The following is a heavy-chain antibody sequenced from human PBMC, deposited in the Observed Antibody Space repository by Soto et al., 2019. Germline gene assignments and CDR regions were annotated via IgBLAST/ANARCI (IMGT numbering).Heavy chain of an antibody. CDR1: GGSISSSSYY. CDR3: ASSSGYDLFDY. Sequence: LSLTCTVSGGSISSSSYYWGWIRQPPGKGLEWIGSIYYSGSTYYNPSLKSRVTISVDTSKNQFSLKLSSVTAADTAVYYCASSSGYDLFDYWGQGTLVTVSS. V-gene: IGHV4-39*01. D-gene: IGHD5-12*01. CDR2: IYYSGST. J-gene: IGHJ4*02.